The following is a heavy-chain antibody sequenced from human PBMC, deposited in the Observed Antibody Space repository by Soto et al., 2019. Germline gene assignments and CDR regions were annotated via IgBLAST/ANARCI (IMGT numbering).Heavy chain of an antibody. CDR3: ARDGKYCSSSRCYLGGYYYYYRMDV. Sequence: GGSLRLSCAASGFTFSSYSMNWVRQAPGKGLEWVSSISSSSSYIYYADSVKCRCTISRENGKNSLYLQMNSLRSEVTAVYYCARDGKYCSSSRCYLGGYYYYYRMDVWGQGTTVTVSS. V-gene: IGHV3-21*01. J-gene: IGHJ6*02. CDR1: GFTFSSYS. D-gene: IGHD2-2*01. CDR2: ISSSSSYI.